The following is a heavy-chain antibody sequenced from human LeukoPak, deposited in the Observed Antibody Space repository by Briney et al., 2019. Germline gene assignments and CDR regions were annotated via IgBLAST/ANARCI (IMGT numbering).Heavy chain of an antibody. J-gene: IGHJ4*02. CDR2: MNPSSGNT. D-gene: IGHD5-12*01. V-gene: IGHV1-8*01. CDR3: ARNSGLADC. CDR1: GYTFTNYD. Sequence: ASVKVSCKPSGYTFTNYDISWVRQATGQALEWMEWMNPSSGNTGYAGRFQGRVTMTRDTSINTAYMELRSLRSEDTAVYYCARNSGLADCWGQGTLVTVSS.